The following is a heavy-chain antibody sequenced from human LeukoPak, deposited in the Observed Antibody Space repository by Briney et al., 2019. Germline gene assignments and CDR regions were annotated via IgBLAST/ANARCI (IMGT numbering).Heavy chain of an antibody. J-gene: IGHJ4*02. Sequence: GSVKVSCKASGYSFTAYNIHWVRQAPGQRLEWMGWIAPGNGNTKYSQKFQGRVTLTRDTSASTAYMELSSLTSEDTAVFYCARGAVIAHFDYWGQGTLVTVSS. CDR2: IAPGNGNT. CDR1: GYSFTAYN. D-gene: IGHD2-21*01. CDR3: ARGAVIAHFDY. V-gene: IGHV1-3*01.